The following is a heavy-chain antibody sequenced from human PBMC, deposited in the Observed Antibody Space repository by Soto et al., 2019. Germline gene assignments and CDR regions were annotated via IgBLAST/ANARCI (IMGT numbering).Heavy chain of an antibody. CDR2: TYYRSKWYN. D-gene: IGHD1-26*01. V-gene: IGHV6-1*01. J-gene: IGHJ6*02. CDR1: GDSVSSNSAA. CDR3: AREGGNRYYDFCMDV. Sequence: SQTLSLTCAISGDSVSSNSAAWNWIRQSPSRGLEWLGRTYYRSKWYNDYAVSVKSRITINPDTSKNQFSLQLNSVTPETTTVFYCAREGGNRYYDFCMDVWGQGTTVTVSS.